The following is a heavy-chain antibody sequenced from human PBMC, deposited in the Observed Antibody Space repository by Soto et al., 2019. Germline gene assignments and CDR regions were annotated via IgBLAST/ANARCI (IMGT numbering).Heavy chain of an antibody. CDR2: INHSGST. D-gene: IGHD4-4*01. CDR1: GGSFSGYY. V-gene: IGHV4-34*01. CDR3: ARRHEEANLHIDY. Sequence: PSETLSLTCAVYGGSFSGYYWSWIRQPPGKGLEWIGEINHSGSTNYNPSLKSRVTISVDTSKNQFSLKLSSVTAADTAVYYCARRHEEANLHIDYWGQGTLVTVSS. J-gene: IGHJ4*02.